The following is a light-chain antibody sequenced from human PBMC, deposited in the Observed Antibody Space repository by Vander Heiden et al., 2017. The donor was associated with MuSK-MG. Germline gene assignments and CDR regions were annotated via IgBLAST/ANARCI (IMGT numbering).Light chain of an antibody. CDR1: HSIDSY. CDR2: AAS. CDR3: QQRYNTPRT. Sequence: DIQMTQSPSSLSASVGDRVTITCRASHSIDSYLSWYQQKPGKAPKLLIYAASSLEGGVPPRFSGSGSGTDFTLTISDRKPEDFATYYCQQRYNTPRTLGKGTKVEIK. V-gene: IGKV1-39*01. J-gene: IGKJ1*01.